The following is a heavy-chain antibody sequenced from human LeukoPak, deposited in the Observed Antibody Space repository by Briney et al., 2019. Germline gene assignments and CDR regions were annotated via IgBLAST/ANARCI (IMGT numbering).Heavy chain of an antibody. Sequence: GGSLRLSCAASGFTFSSYAMHWVRQAPGKGLEWVAVISYDGSNKYYADSVKGRFTISRDNSKNTLYLQMNSLRAEDTAVYYCARDRPHFDYWGQGTLVTVSS. J-gene: IGHJ4*02. CDR2: ISYDGSNK. V-gene: IGHV3-30*04. CDR1: GFTFSSYA. CDR3: ARDRPHFDY.